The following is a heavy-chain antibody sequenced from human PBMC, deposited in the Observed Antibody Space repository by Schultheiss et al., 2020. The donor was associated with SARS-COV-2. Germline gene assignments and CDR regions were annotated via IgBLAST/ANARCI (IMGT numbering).Heavy chain of an antibody. V-gene: IGHV1-69*13. CDR1: GYTFTSYY. Sequence: SVKVSCKASGYTFTSYYMHWVRQAPGQGLEWMGGIIPIFGTANYAQKFQGRVTITADESTSTAYMELSSLRSEDTAVYYCTGIAAAGSYYYYGMDVWGQGTTVTVSS. CDR2: IIPIFGTA. J-gene: IGHJ6*02. CDR3: TGIAAAGSYYYYGMDV. D-gene: IGHD6-13*01.